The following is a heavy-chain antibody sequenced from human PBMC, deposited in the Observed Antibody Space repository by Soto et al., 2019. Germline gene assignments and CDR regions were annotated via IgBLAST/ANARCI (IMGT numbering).Heavy chain of an antibody. D-gene: IGHD6-19*01. J-gene: IGHJ5*02. CDR1: GFTFSSYG. Sequence: QVQLVESGGGVVQPGRSLRLSCAASGFTFSSYGMHWVRQAPGTVLEWLAVISYDGSNKYYADSVKGRFTISRDNSKNTMCLQMNSLRAEDTAVYYCAKEPSSGWSLAINWFDPWGQGTLVTVSS. CDR2: ISYDGSNK. V-gene: IGHV3-30*18. CDR3: AKEPSSGWSLAINWFDP.